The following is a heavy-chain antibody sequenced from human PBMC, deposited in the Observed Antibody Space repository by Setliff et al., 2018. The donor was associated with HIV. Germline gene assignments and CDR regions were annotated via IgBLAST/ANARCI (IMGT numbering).Heavy chain of an antibody. CDR1: GGTFSDYT. D-gene: IGHD2-15*01. CDR2: IIPIIGIE. CDR3: ARSDCSSVRCYLGHAFEI. V-gene: IGHV1-69*02. J-gene: IGHJ3*02. Sequence: GASVKVSCKASGGTFSDYTVNWVRQAPGQGLEWMGRIIPIIGIENYAQKFQGRVTITADKSTSTAYIELNSLRSDDTAIYYCARSDCSSVRCYLGHAFEIWGQGTMVTV.